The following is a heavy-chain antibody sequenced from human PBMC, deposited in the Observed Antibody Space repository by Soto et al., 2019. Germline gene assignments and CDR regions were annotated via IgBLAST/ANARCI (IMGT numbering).Heavy chain of an antibody. Sequence: EVQLLESGGGLVQPGGSLRLSCAASGFTFTSYAMSWVRQAPGKGLEWVSGISGGGDSPYYADSVRGRVTISRDNSKNALHLQLNSLRAEDTAIYCGAKGCSDFWSGHSLYCFDYWGRGTLVTVSS. CDR2: ISGGGDSP. V-gene: IGHV3-23*01. CDR3: AKGCSDFWSGHSLYCFDY. CDR1: GFTFTSYA. J-gene: IGHJ4*02. D-gene: IGHD3-3*01.